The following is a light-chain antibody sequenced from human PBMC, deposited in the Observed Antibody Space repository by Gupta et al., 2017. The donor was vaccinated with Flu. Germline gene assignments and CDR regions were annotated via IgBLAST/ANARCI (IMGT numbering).Light chain of an antibody. CDR2: SNS. V-gene: IGLV1-44*01. J-gene: IGLJ3*02. Sequence: QSVLTQPPSASGTPGQRVTVTWSACGSNIGSNTVNWYRQFPGTAPKLLIYSNSQRPSGVPDRFSGSRSGTSASLAISGLQSEDEADYYCAAWDDSLTAWVFGGGTQVTVL. CDR3: AAWDDSLTAWV. CDR1: GSNIGSNT.